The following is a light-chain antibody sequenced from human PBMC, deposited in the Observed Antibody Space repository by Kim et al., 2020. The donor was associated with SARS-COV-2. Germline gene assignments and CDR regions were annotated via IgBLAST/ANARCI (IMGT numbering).Light chain of an antibody. CDR3: QQYNNWPPYT. CDR1: QSVSSN. V-gene: IGKV3-15*01. J-gene: IGKJ2*01. Sequence: SPGEKATLSCRASQSVSSNFAWYQQKPGQAPRLLIYGASTRATGIPARFSGSGSGTEFTLTISSLQSEDFAVYYWQQYNNWPPYTFGQGTKLEI. CDR2: GAS.